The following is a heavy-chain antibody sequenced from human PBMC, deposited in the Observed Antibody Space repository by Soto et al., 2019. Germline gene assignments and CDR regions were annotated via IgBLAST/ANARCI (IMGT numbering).Heavy chain of an antibody. Sequence: EVQLVESGGGLVQPGGSLRLSCAASGFTFRTYWLSWVRQVPGKGLEWVANINLDGSEKNYVDSVKGRFTISRDNARNSLYLQMSSLRAEDTALYYCARDGSTSWYSYDCHGMDVWGQGTTVTVSS. J-gene: IGHJ6*02. D-gene: IGHD5-18*01. V-gene: IGHV3-7*05. CDR3: ARDGSTSWYSYDCHGMDV. CDR2: INLDGSEK. CDR1: GFTFRTYW.